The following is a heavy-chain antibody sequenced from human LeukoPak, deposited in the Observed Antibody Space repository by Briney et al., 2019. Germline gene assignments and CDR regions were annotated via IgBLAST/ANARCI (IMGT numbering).Heavy chain of an antibody. J-gene: IGHJ4*02. V-gene: IGHV4-39*07. CDR2: IYYSGST. CDR1: GFSISSSSYS. CDR3: ARGATYYDFWSGYYPTDYYFDY. Sequence: SETLSLTCTVSGFSISSSSYSWGWIRQPPGQGLEWIGSIYYSGSTYYNPSLNSRATISVDTTKNQFSLKLSSVTAADTAVYYCARGATYYDFWSGYYPTDYYFDYWGQGTLVTVSS. D-gene: IGHD3-3*01.